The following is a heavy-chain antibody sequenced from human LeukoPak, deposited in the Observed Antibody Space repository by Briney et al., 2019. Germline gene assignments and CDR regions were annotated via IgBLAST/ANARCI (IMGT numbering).Heavy chain of an antibody. CDR1: GGSFTSYA. CDR3: AKQGAVRQDYYMDV. Sequence: SVNVSCKASGGSFTSYAITWVRQAPGQGVEWMGSIIPIFGTPTYAQKFRGRLTITADMGSNTAYLELTSLTSEDTALYFCAKQGAVRQDYYMDVWGNGTTVTVSS. J-gene: IGHJ6*03. CDR2: IIPIFGTP. V-gene: IGHV1-69*06. D-gene: IGHD3-16*01.